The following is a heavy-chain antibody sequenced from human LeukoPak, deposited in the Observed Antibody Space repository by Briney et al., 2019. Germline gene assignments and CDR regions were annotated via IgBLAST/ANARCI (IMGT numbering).Heavy chain of an antibody. Sequence: GESLKISCKGSGYSFTSYWIGWVRQMPGKGLEWMGIIYPGDSDTRYSPSFQGQVTISADKSISTAYLQRSSLKASDTAMYYCARPGQLGEYTPYYFDYWGQGTLVTVSS. J-gene: IGHJ4*02. CDR1: GYSFTSYW. D-gene: IGHD7-27*01. V-gene: IGHV5-51*01. CDR2: IYPGDSDT. CDR3: ARPGQLGEYTPYYFDY.